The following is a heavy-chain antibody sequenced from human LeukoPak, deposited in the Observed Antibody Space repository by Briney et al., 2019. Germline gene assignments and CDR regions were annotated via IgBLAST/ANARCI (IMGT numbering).Heavy chain of an antibody. D-gene: IGHD6-13*01. CDR1: GFTFSTYS. CDR3: ARYNGGIAAAGSDY. Sequence: GGSLRLSCAASGFTFSTYSMNWVRQAPGKGLEWVLSISSSSSYIYYADSVKGRFTISRDNAKNSLYLQMNSLRAEDTALYYCARYNGGIAAAGSDYWGQGTLVTVSS. J-gene: IGHJ4*02. V-gene: IGHV3-21*01. CDR2: ISSSSSYI.